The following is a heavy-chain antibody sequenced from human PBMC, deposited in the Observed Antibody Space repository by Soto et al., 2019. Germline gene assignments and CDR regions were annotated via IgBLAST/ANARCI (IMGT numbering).Heavy chain of an antibody. CDR3: AKDGQSGFWSGYYLDV. V-gene: IGHV3-74*01. D-gene: IGHD3-3*01. CDR1: GFTFSSYW. J-gene: IGHJ6*02. CDR2: ISIDGSRT. Sequence: GGSLRLSCAASGFTFSSYWMHWVRQAPGKGLVWVSRISIDGSRTNYADSVKGRFTISRDNAKNTLYLQMNGLRAEDTAVYYCAKDGQSGFWSGYYLDVWGQGTTCTVS.